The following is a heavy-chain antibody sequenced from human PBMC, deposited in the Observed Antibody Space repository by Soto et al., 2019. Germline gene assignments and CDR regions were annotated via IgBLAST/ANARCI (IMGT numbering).Heavy chain of an antibody. CDR1: GYSFTDYH. CDR2: INPKSGGT. V-gene: IGHV1-2*04. D-gene: IGHD2-8*01. Sequence: QVQLVQSGAEVKNPGASVRVSCKASGYSFTDYHIHWVRQAPGQGLEWLGRINPKSGGTSTAQKFQGWVTMTRDRSISTVYLELTRLRSDDTAVYFCARGHSTDCSNDVCSFFYINEMDVWCQGTTVTGSS. CDR3: ARGHSTDCSNDVCSFFYINEMDV. J-gene: IGHJ6*02.